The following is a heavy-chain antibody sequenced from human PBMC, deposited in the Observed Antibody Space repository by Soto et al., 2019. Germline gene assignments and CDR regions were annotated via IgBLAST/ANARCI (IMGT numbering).Heavy chain of an antibody. V-gene: IGHV3-11*06. CDR1: GFTFSDHY. D-gene: IGHD1-1*01. Sequence: GGSLRLSCAASGFTFSDHYMSWIRQAPGKGLEWIGYSSNSGSFTRYADSVKGRFSISRDNAKNSLYLQINNLRGDDTAVYYCVRSGDNYNLLDYWGQGTPVTVSS. CDR3: VRSGDNYNLLDY. CDR2: SSNSGSFT. J-gene: IGHJ4*02.